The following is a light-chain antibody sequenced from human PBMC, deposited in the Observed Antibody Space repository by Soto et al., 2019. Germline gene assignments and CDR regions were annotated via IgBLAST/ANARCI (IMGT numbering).Light chain of an antibody. CDR1: SSDIGGYNY. CDR2: DVS. Sequence: QSALTQPASMSGSPGQSVTISCAGTSSDIGGYNYVSWYQHHPGTAPKLIIYDVSSRPSGVSHRFSASKSGNTASLTISGLQAEDEADYHCSSFSVASPLFGTGTKVTVL. CDR3: SSFSVASPL. J-gene: IGLJ1*01. V-gene: IGLV2-14*01.